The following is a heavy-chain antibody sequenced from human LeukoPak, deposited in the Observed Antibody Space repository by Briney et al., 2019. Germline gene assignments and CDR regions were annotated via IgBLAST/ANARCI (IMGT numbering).Heavy chain of an antibody. V-gene: IGHV4-4*02. CDR1: GGSISSSNW. J-gene: IGHJ6*02. Sequence: SETLSLTCAVSGGSISSSNWWSWVRQPPGKGLEWIGEIYHSGSTNYNPSLKSRVTISVDTSRNQFSLKLNSVTAADTAVYYCAREQRNSGYAPGLYYYALDVWGQGTTVTVSS. D-gene: IGHD5-12*01. CDR2: IYHSGST. CDR3: AREQRNSGYAPGLYYYALDV.